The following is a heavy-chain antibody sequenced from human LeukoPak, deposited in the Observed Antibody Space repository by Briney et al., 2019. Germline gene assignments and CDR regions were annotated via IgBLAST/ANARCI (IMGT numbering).Heavy chain of an antibody. D-gene: IGHD3-22*01. J-gene: IGHJ4*02. CDR1: GYTFTGYY. CDR3: ARDAHYYDSSGHFDY. CDR2: INPNSGGT. Sequence: GASVKVSCKASGYTFTGYYMHWVRQAPGQGLEWMGWINPNSGGTNYEQKFQGRVTMTRDTSISTAYMELSRLRSDDTAVYYCARDAHYYDSSGHFDYWGQGTLVTVSS. V-gene: IGHV1-2*02.